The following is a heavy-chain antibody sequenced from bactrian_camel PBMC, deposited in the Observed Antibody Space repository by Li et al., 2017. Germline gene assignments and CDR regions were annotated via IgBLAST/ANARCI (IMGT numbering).Heavy chain of an antibody. Sequence: VQLVESGGGSVQAGGSLTLSCEASPYYWMGWFRQVPGKEREGVASFNTIDGTTAYAGSVKGRFTISNAENMMYLQMNSLKPEDTGMYYCASSKPQGFALQVVAGGCWVSDAWGQGTQVTVS. D-gene: IGHD7*01. J-gene: IGHJ4*01. CDR2: FNTIDGTT. CDR1: PYYW. CDR3: ASSKPQGFALQVVAGGCWVSDA. V-gene: IGHV3S63*01.